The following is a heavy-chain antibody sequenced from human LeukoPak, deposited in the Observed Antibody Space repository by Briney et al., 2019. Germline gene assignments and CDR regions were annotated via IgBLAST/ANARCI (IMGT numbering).Heavy chain of an antibody. D-gene: IGHD6-6*01. V-gene: IGHV1-18*01. CDR3: ARDREYSSSFSAFDI. CDR2: ISTYNGNT. Sequence: GASVKVSCKASGYTFATYGISWVRQAPGQGLEWMGWISTYNGNTNYAQKFQGRVTMTTDTSTSTAYMELRSLRSDDTAVYYCARDREYSSSFSAFDIWGQGTMVTVSS. J-gene: IGHJ3*02. CDR1: GYTFATYG.